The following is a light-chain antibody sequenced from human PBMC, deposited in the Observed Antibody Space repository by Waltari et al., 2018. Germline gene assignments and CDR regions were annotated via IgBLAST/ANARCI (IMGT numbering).Light chain of an antibody. Sequence: SYVLTQPPSVSVAPGKTAPITCGGNNIGGKSVHWYQQKPGQAPVLVIDYDTDRPSGIPERFSGSNSGNTATLTITRAEAGDEADYYCQVWDSSSDQGVFGPGTKVTVL. CDR2: YDT. V-gene: IGLV3-21*04. CDR3: QVWDSSSDQGV. J-gene: IGLJ1*01. CDR1: NIGGKS.